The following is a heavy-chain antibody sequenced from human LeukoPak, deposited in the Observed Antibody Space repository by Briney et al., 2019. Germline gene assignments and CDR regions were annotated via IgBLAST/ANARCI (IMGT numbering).Heavy chain of an antibody. Sequence: PGGSLRLSCAASGFTFSSYSMNWVRQAPGKGLEWVSYISSSSSTIYYADSVKGRFTISRDNAKNSLYLQMNSLGAADTAVYYCAKDGGGYCNNSSCWGQGTLVTVSS. CDR3: AKDGGGYCNNSSC. J-gene: IGHJ4*02. D-gene: IGHD2-2*01. CDR2: ISSSSSTI. CDR1: GFTFSSYS. V-gene: IGHV3-48*01.